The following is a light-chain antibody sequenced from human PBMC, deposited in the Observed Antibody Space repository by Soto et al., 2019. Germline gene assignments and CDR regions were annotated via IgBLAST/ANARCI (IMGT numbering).Light chain of an antibody. CDR3: CSYGGTYNVV. CDR1: SSDVGGYNY. CDR2: DVN. V-gene: IGLV2-11*01. Sequence: QSALTQPRSVSGSTGQSVTISCTGTSSDVGGYNYVSWYQQHPGKAPKLMIYDVNMRRSGVPDRFSASKSGNTASLTISGLQGEDEADYYCCSYGGTYNVVFGGGTKLTVL. J-gene: IGLJ2*01.